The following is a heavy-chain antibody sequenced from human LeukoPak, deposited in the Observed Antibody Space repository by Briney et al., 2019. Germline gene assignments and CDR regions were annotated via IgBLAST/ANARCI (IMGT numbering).Heavy chain of an antibody. Sequence: PGGSLRLSCAASGFTFSTYAMSWVRQAPGKGVDWVSGISGSGGSTYYAESVKGRCTISRDNSKNTLYLQMNSLRAEDTAVYYCATTLLRASTYMDVWGKGTTVTVSS. CDR1: GFTFSTYA. CDR3: ATTLLRASTYMDV. D-gene: IGHD1-1*01. V-gene: IGHV3-23*01. CDR2: ISGSGGST. J-gene: IGHJ6*03.